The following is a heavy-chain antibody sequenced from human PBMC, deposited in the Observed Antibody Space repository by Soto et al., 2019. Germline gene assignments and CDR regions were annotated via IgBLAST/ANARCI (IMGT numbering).Heavy chain of an antibody. D-gene: IGHD6-13*01. CDR3: AKAYSSIGSHWYFDL. J-gene: IGHJ2*01. CDR1: GFTFSSYA. CDR2: IGGDGGST. V-gene: IGHV3-23*01. Sequence: EVQLLESGGGLVQPGGSLRLSCAASGFTFSSYAMNWVRQAPGKGLEWVSLIGGDGGSTYYADSVRGRFTISRDNSKNTLYLQMNSLRAEDTAIYYCAKAYSSIGSHWYFDLWGLGTLVTVSS.